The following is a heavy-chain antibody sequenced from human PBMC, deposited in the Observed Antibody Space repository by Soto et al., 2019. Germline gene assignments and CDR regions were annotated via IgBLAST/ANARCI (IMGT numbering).Heavy chain of an antibody. CDR2: IYYSGST. Sequence: SETLSLTCTVSGGSISSGDYYWSWIRQPPGKGLEWIGYIYYSGSTYYNPSLKSRVTISVDTSKNQFSLKLSSVTAADTAVYYCARDXCSGGSCYFSYYYGMDVWGQRTTVTVSS. J-gene: IGHJ6*02. D-gene: IGHD2-15*01. V-gene: IGHV4-30-4*01. CDR1: GGSISSGDYY. CDR3: ARDXCSGGSCYFSYYYGMDV.